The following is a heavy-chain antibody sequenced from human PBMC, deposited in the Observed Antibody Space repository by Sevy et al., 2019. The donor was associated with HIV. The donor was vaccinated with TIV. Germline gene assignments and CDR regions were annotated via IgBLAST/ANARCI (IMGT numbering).Heavy chain of an antibody. D-gene: IGHD6-19*01. J-gene: IGHJ4*02. V-gene: IGHV3-33*01. Sequence: GGSLRLSCEASGFTFSSYAIHWVRQAPGKGLEWVAVIWYDGSNKEYADSVKGRFTISRDNSKNTLYLQMNNLRAEDTAVYYCARDSIAVAGIGYYFHYWGQGTLVTVSS. CDR3: ARDSIAVAGIGYYFHY. CDR1: GFTFSSYA. CDR2: IWYDGSNK.